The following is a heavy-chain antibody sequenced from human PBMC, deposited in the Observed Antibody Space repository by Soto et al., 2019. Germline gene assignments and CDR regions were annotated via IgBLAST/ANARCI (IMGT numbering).Heavy chain of an antibody. J-gene: IGHJ4*02. CDR1: GGTFISYA. D-gene: IGHD3-22*01. V-gene: IGHV1-69*13. CDR3: ARDSYYDSIGYYGLDY. Sequence: SVKVSFKASGGTFISYAINWVRQAPGQGLEWMGGVIPIFGTANYAQKFQCRVTITADESTSTAYRELSSLRSEYTAGYYCARDSYYDSIGYYGLDYWGQGTLVTVSS. CDR2: VIPIFGTA.